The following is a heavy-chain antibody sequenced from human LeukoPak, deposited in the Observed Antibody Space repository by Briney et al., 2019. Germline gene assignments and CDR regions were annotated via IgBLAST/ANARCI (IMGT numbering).Heavy chain of an antibody. CDR1: GYTFTSYY. D-gene: IGHD3-22*01. CDR3: ATVSGDSSGYYYYGMDV. J-gene: IGHJ6*02. Sequence: RASVKISCKASGYTFTSYYMHWVRQAPGQGLEWMGMINPTGGSTTYAQKFQGRVTMTEDTSTDTAYMELSSLRSEDTAVYYCATVSGDSSGYYYYGMDVWGQGTTVTVSS. CDR2: INPTGGST. V-gene: IGHV1-46*01.